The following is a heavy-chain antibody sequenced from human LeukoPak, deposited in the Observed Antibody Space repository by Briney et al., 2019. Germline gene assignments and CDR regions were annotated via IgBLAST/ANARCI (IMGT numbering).Heavy chain of an antibody. Sequence: GGSLRLSCAASGFTFSSYTMSWARQAPGKGLEWVSAISENGGSTNYADSVKGRFTISRDNPKNTLYLQMNSLRAEDTAVYFCAKRGVVIRVILVGFHKEAYYFDSWGQGALVTVSS. V-gene: IGHV3-23*01. CDR1: GFTFSSYT. CDR3: AKRGVVIRVILVGFHKEAYYFDS. D-gene: IGHD3-22*01. J-gene: IGHJ4*02. CDR2: ISENGGST.